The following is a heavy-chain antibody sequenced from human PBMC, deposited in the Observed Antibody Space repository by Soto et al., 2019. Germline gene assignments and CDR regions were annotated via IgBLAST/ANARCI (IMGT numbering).Heavy chain of an antibody. V-gene: IGHV1-2*02. CDR2: IGPKSGDT. CDR1: GYTFTDYY. Sequence: QVQLVQSGAEVKKPGASVKVSCKASGYTFTDYYLHWVRQAPGLGLEWMGWIGPKSGDTKYAQNFQGRVTMTRDTSIGAAYMELSSLTSDETAVYYCAKLAYYHYAMDVWGQGTTVTVSS. CDR3: AKLAYYHYAMDV. J-gene: IGHJ6*02.